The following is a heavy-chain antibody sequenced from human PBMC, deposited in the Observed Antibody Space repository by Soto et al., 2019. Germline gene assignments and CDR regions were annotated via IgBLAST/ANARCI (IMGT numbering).Heavy chain of an antibody. V-gene: IGHV1-18*01. CDR2: ISAYNGNT. D-gene: IGHD5-12*01. Sequence: ASVKVSCKASGYTFTSYGISWVRQAPGQGLEWMGWISAYNGNTNYAQKLQGRVTMTTDTSTSTAYMELRSLRSDDTAVYYCAREMDSSGHDGYYYCGMDVWGQGTTVTVSS. J-gene: IGHJ6*02. CDR1: GYTFTSYG. CDR3: AREMDSSGHDGYYYCGMDV.